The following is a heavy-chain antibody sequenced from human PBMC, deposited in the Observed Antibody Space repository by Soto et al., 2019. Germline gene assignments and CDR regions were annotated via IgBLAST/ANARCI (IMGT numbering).Heavy chain of an antibody. J-gene: IGHJ4*02. CDR3: ARGTSTGTTSY. D-gene: IGHD1-1*01. CDR2: SNHSGRT. V-gene: IGHV4-34*01. Sequence: PSETLSLTCAVYGGSFSGHFWTWIRQPPGKGLEWIGDSNHSGRTNYNPSLKSRVTISVDTSKNQFSLKLSSVTAADTAVYYCARGTSTGTTSYWGQGSLVTVS. CDR1: GGSFSGHF.